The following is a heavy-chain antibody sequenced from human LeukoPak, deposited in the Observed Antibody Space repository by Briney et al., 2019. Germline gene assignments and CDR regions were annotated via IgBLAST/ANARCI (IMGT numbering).Heavy chain of an antibody. J-gene: IGHJ4*02. D-gene: IGHD2-15*01. V-gene: IGHV3-21*01. Sequence: GGSLRLSCAASGFTFSSYSMNWVRQAPGKGLEWVSSISSSSSYIYYADSVKGRFTISRDNAKNSLYLQMNSLRAEDTAVYYCARDDPVVDYFDYWGQGTLVTVSS. CDR1: GFTFSSYS. CDR3: ARDDPVVDYFDY. CDR2: ISSSSSYI.